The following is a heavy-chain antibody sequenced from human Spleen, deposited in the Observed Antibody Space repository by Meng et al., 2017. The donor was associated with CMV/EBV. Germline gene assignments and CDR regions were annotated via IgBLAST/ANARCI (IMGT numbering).Heavy chain of an antibody. D-gene: IGHD5-24*01. CDR1: GFSFSDYY. CDR2: ISTTGSTI. CDR3: ARDLPHDNSYGMDV. Sequence: GGSLRLSCAASGFSFSDYYMTWIRQAPGKGLEWVSYISTTGSTIYYADSVKGRFTISRDNSENTLYLQMNSLRAEDTAVYYCARDLPHDNSYGMDVWGQGTTVTVSS. J-gene: IGHJ6*02. V-gene: IGHV3-11*04.